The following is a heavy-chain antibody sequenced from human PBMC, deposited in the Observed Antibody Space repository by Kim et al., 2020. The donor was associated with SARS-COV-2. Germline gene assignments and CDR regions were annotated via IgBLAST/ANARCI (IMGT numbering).Heavy chain of an antibody. J-gene: IGHJ6*02. CDR3: ARGGRGYYGSGSALYYYYAMDV. CDR1: GGTFSSHA. CDR2: IIPIFGTT. D-gene: IGHD3-10*01. V-gene: IGHV1-69*13. Sequence: SVKVSCKASGGTFSSHAISWVRQAPGQGLECMGGIIPIFGTTNYAQKVQGRVTITADESTSTAYMELSSLRSEDTAVYYCARGGRGYYGSGSALYYYYAMDVWGQGTTVTVSS.